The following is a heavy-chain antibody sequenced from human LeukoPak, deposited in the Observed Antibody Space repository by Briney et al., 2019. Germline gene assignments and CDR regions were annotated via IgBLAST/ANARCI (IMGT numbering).Heavy chain of an antibody. V-gene: IGHV4-38-2*02. J-gene: IGHJ4*02. CDR1: GYSISNGYY. CDR3: ARGAEYYAIWRGYAGYSDY. Sequence: SETLSLTCTVSGYSISNGYYWGWIRPPPGKGLEWVGSIYHRGSTYYNPSLRSRVTISLDRSKKKFSLELTSVTAADTAVYFCARGAEYYAIWRGYAGYSDYWGQGISVTVSS. D-gene: IGHD3-3*01. CDR2: IYHRGST.